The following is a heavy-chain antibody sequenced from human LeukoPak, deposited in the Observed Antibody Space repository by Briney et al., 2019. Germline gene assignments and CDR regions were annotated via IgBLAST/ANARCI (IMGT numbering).Heavy chain of an antibody. CDR3: ARGPLYQPRWLRWFDP. J-gene: IGHJ5*02. CDR2: IYYSGST. Sequence: PSETLSLTCTVSGGSISSSSYYWGWIRQPPGKGLEWIGSIYYSGSTYYNPSLKSRVTISVDTSKNQFSLKLSSVTAADTAVYYCARGPLYQPRWLRWFDPWGQGTLVTVSS. V-gene: IGHV4-39*07. CDR1: GGSISSSSYY. D-gene: IGHD2-2*02.